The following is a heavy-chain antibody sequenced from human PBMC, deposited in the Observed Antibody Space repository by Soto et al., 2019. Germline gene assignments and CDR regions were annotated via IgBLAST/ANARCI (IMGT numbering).Heavy chain of an antibody. V-gene: IGHV3-9*01. CDR3: AKGGDYYYGMDV. J-gene: IGHJ6*02. D-gene: IGHD3-16*01. CDR2: FSWNSGSI. CDR1: GFTFDDYA. Sequence: EVQLVESGGGLVQPGRSLRLSCAASGFTFDDYAMHWVRQAPGKGLEWVSGFSWNSGSIGYADSVKGRFTISRDNAKNSLYLQMNSLRAEDTALYYCAKGGDYYYGMDVWGQGTTVTVSS.